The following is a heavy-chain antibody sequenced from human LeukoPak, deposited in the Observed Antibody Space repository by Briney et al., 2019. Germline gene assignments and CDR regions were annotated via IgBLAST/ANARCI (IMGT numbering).Heavy chain of an antibody. CDR2: INHTGST. V-gene: IGHV4-34*01. Sequence: KTSETLSLTCAVYGGSFSDFYWSWIRQPPGKGLEWIAEINHTGSTNYNPSLKSRVTMSVDMSNNQFSLKLSSVTAADTAVYYCARRVRGVNDAFDIWAQGTVVTVSS. CDR3: ARRVRGVNDAFDI. CDR1: GGSFSDFY. J-gene: IGHJ3*02. D-gene: IGHD3-10*01.